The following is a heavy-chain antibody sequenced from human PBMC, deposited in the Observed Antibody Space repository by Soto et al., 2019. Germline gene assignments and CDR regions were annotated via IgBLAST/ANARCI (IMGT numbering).Heavy chain of an antibody. CDR2: IQSNSDGGTT. J-gene: IGHJ3*02. D-gene: IGHD2-2*02. CDR1: GFAFSNAW. V-gene: IGHV3-15*01. Sequence: EVQLVESGGGLVKPGESLRLSCAASGFAFSNAWINWVRQAPGKGLEWVGRIQSNSDGGTTDFPAPVRDRFTISRDNSKNTVYLMMDSLTTEDTAVYYCATDLGEFCSGIRCYILDIWGPGTMVTVSP. CDR3: ATDLGEFCSGIRCYILDI.